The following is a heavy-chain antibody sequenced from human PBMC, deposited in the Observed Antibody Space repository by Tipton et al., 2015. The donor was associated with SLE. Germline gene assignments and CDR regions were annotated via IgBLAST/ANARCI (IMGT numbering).Heavy chain of an antibody. J-gene: IGHJ1*01. V-gene: IGHV4-61*09. CDR1: GGSISSGSYY. CDR3: AREGVVGARLVQH. Sequence: TLSLTCTVSGGSISSGSYYWSWIRQPAGKGLEWIGYIYTSGSTNYNPSLKSRVTISVDTSKNQFSLKLSSVTAADTAVYYCAREGVVGARLVQHWGQGTLVTVSS. CDR2: IYTSGST. D-gene: IGHD1-26*01.